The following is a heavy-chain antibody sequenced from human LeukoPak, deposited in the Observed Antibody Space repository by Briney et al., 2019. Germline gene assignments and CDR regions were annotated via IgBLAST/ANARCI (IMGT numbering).Heavy chain of an antibody. D-gene: IGHD5-18*01. V-gene: IGHV4-59*01. Sequence: SETLSLTCSVSGGSISNYFWTWIRQPPGKGLEWIGYIYSSGTTDYNPSLNSRVTISVDTSKNQFSLKLSSVTAADTAVYYCARRGPGYSYGYFDYWGQGTLVTVSS. CDR1: GGSISNYF. CDR3: ARRGPGYSYGYFDY. CDR2: IYSSGTT. J-gene: IGHJ4*02.